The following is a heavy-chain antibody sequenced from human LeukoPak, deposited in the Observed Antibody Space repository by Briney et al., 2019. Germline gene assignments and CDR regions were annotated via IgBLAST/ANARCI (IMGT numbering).Heavy chain of an antibody. CDR1: GFTLSSYA. J-gene: IGHJ4*02. CDR3: AKDSRRGYSYGPAAY. D-gene: IGHD5-18*01. Sequence: GGSLRLSCAASGFTLSSYAMSWVRQAPGKGLEWVSGISGSGGSTYYADSVKGRVTISRDNSKNTLYLQMNSLRAEDTAVYYCAKDSRRGYSYGPAAYWGQGTLVTVAS. CDR2: ISGSGGST. V-gene: IGHV3-23*01.